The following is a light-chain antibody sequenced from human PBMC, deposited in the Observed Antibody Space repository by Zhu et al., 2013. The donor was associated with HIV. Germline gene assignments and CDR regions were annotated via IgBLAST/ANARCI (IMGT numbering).Light chain of an antibody. CDR3: QQRSKWPPFT. CDR1: QTVRNNY. J-gene: IGKJ2*01. V-gene: IGKV3-11*01. CDR2: GAS. Sequence: EIVLTQSPGTLSLSPGEGATLSCRASQTVRNNYLAWYHHKPGQAPRLLIYGASNMATGVPDRFTGSGSGTDFTLTISSLEPEDFTVYYCQQRSKWPPFTFGQGTKLEIK.